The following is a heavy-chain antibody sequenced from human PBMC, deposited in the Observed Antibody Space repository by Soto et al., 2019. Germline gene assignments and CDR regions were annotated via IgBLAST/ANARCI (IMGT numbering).Heavy chain of an antibody. CDR3: TTLGSHYYYHNFDV. V-gene: IGHV3-15*07. J-gene: IGHJ6*02. CDR2: VKMKSEGATT. CDR1: GFTFGNAW. Sequence: EVQLVESGGGLVTPGGSLRLSCAASGFTFGNAWMNWVRQAPGKGLEWVGLVKMKSEGATTHYAAPVNGRFTISRDDSEQTLYLQMSSLKTEDTAVYYCTTLGSHYYYHNFDVWGQGTTVTVSS.